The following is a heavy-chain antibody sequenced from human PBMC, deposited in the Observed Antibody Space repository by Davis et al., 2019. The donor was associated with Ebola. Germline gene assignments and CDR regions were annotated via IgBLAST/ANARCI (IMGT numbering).Heavy chain of an antibody. V-gene: IGHV4-34*01. Sequence: MPSETLSLTCAVSGGSFSGYYWNWIRQSPGKGLEWIGEINHRGRTRYNPSLKSRVTISGDTSKNQFSLKLSSVTAADTAVYYCARASQTYYYDSSGYYTATNAFDIWGQGTMVTVSS. CDR3: ARASQTYYYDSSGYYTATNAFDI. J-gene: IGHJ3*02. CDR2: INHRGRT. CDR1: GGSFSGYY. D-gene: IGHD3-22*01.